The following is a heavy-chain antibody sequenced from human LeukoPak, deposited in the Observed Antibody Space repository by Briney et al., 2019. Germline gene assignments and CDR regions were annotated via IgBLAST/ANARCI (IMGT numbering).Heavy chain of an antibody. CDR2: ISWNSGSI. CDR1: GFTFDDYA. CDR3: AKDRSRIVGATRCYFDY. D-gene: IGHD1-26*01. V-gene: IGHV3-9*01. Sequence: QPGRPLRLSCAASGFTFDDYAMHWVRQAPGKGLEWVSGISWNSGSIGYADSVKGRFTISRDNAKNSLYLQMNSLRAEDTALYYCAKDRSRIVGATRCYFDYWGQGTLVTVSS. J-gene: IGHJ4*02.